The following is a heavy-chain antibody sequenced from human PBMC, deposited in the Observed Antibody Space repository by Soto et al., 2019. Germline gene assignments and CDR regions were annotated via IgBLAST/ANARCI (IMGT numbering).Heavy chain of an antibody. CDR1: GGTFSSYA. J-gene: IGHJ5*02. V-gene: IGHV1-69*13. CDR3: ASSGGSCYPKLCWFDP. Sequence: SVKVSCKASGGTFSSYAISWVRQAPGQGLEWMGGIIPTFGTANYAQKFQGRVTITADESTSTAYMELSSLRSEDTAVYYCASSGGSCYPKLCWFDPWGQGTLVTVSS. CDR2: IIPTFGTA. D-gene: IGHD2-15*01.